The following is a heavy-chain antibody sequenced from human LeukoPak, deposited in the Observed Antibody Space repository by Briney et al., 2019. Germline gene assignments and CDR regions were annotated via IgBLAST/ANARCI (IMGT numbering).Heavy chain of an antibody. CDR3: ARGRDYYGSGAHYYMDV. CDR1: GGSFSGYY. CDR2: INHSGST. V-gene: IGHV4-34*01. Sequence: SETLSHTCAVYGGSFSGYYWSWIRQPPGKGLEWIGEINHSGSTNYNPSLKSRVTISVDTSRNQFSLKLSSVTAADTAVYYCARGRDYYGSGAHYYMDVWGKGTTVTVSS. J-gene: IGHJ6*03. D-gene: IGHD3-10*01.